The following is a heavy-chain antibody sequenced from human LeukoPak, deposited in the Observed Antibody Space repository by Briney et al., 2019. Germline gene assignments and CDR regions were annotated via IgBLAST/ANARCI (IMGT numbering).Heavy chain of an antibody. CDR1: GFTFSSYA. J-gene: IGHJ6*02. V-gene: IGHV3-64D*09. CDR3: VKSKYYYYAMDV. CDR2: INSHGGST. Sequence: GGSLRLSCAASGFTFSSYAMHWVRQAPGKGLEYVLGINSHGGSTYYADSVKGRFTISRDNSKNTLYLQMSSLRAEDTAVYHCVKSKYYYYAMDVWGQGTTVTVSS.